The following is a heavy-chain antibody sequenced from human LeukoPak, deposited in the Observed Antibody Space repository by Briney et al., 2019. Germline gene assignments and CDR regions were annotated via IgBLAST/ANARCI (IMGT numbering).Heavy chain of an antibody. V-gene: IGHV1-69*13. CDR3: ARDPAIAVDDKRDFQH. Sequence: SVKVSCKASGGTFSSYAISWVRQAPGQGLEWMGGIIPIFGTTNYAQKFQGRVTITADESTSTAYMELSSVRSEDTAVYYCARDPAIAVDDKRDFQHWGQGTLVTVSS. J-gene: IGHJ1*01. D-gene: IGHD6-19*01. CDR2: IIPIFGTT. CDR1: GGTFSSYA.